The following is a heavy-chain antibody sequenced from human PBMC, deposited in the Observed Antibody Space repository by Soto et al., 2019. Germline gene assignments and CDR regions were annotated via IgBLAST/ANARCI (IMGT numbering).Heavy chain of an antibody. V-gene: IGHV4-34*01. CDR3: ARVLSGYHSVDFAY. D-gene: IGHD3-3*01. J-gene: IGHJ4*02. CDR1: GGSFSGYY. Sequence: SETLSLTCAVYGGSFSGYYWSWIRQPPGKGLEWIGEINHSGSTNYNPSLKSRVTISVDTSKNQFSLKLSSVTAADTAVYYCARVLSGYHSVDFAYWGQGTLVTVSS. CDR2: INHSGST.